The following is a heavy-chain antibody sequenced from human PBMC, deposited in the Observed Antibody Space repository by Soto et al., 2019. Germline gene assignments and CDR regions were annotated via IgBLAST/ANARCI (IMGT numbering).Heavy chain of an antibody. Sequence: SGGSLRLSCAASGFTFSSYAMSWVRQAPGKGLEWVSAISGSGGSTYYADSVKGRFTISRDNSKNTLYLQMNSLRAEDTAVYYCAKDPIVVVPAAIGIIQDYWGQGTLVTVSS. J-gene: IGHJ4*02. D-gene: IGHD2-2*02. CDR2: ISGSGGST. CDR3: AKDPIVVVPAAIGIIQDY. V-gene: IGHV3-23*01. CDR1: GFTFSSYA.